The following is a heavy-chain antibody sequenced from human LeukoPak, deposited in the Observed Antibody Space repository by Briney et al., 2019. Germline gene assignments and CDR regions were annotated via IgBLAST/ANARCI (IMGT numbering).Heavy chain of an antibody. CDR2: IYYSGST. CDR3: ARGGTIFGVVIPLRY. D-gene: IGHD3-3*01. CDR1: GGSISSYY. Sequence: SETLSLTCTVSGGSISSYYWSWIRQPPGKGLEWIGYIYYSGSTNYNPSLKSRVTISVDTSKNQFSLKLSSVTAADTAVYYCARGGTIFGVVIPLRYWGQGTLVTVSS. J-gene: IGHJ4*02. V-gene: IGHV4-59*01.